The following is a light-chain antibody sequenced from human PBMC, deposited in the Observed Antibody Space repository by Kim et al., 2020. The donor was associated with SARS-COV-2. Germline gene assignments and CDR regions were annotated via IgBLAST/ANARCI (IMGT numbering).Light chain of an antibody. V-gene: IGKV1-5*01. CDR1: QSISSW. CDR2: DAS. J-gene: IGKJ2*01. CDR3: QQYNSYSQYT. Sequence: DIQMTQSPCTLSASVGDRVTITCRASQSISSWLAWYQQKPGKAPKLLIYDASSLESGVPSRFSGSGSGTEFTLTISSLQPDDFAAYYCQQYNSYSQYTFGQGTKLEI.